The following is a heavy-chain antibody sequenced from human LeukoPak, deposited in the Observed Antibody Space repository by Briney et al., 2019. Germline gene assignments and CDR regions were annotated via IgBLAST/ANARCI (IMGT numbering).Heavy chain of an antibody. J-gene: IGHJ4*02. D-gene: IGHD3-10*01. V-gene: IGHV3-53*01. Sequence: EWVSVIYSVGSTYYADSVKGRFTISRDTSKNTLYLQMNSLRAEDTAVYYCARVFEGVEDSWGQGTLVTVSS. CDR2: IYSVGST. CDR3: ARVFEGVEDS.